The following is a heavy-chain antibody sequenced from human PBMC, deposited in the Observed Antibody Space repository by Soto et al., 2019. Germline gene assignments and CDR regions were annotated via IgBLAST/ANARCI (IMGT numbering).Heavy chain of an antibody. CDR3: ARGHCSRTSCYTGGYYYYPMDA. V-gene: IGHV3-21*01. Sequence: GSLRVSCAASGFTLSAHTMNWVRQSPGKGLEWVSSISSDSRYIYYADSVKGRFTISRDNARNSLDLQMNNLRAEDTAVYHCARGHCSRTSCYTGGYYYYPMDAWGQATTVTVSS. J-gene: IGHJ6*02. CDR2: ISSDSRYI. D-gene: IGHD2-2*01. CDR1: GFTLSAHT.